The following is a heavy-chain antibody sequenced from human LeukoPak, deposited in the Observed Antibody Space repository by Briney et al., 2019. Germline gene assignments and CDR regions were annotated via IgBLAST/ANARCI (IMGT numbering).Heavy chain of an antibody. V-gene: IGHV4-38-2*02. CDR3: AREYSSSWGRTGFDP. CDR2: IYYSGST. Sequence: SETLSLTCTVSGYSISSGYYWGWIRQPPGKGLEWIGYIYYSGSTNYNPSLKSRVTISIDSSKNQFSLKLSSVTAADTAVYYCAREYSSSWGRTGFDPWGQGTLVTVSS. J-gene: IGHJ5*02. CDR1: GYSISSGYY. D-gene: IGHD6-13*01.